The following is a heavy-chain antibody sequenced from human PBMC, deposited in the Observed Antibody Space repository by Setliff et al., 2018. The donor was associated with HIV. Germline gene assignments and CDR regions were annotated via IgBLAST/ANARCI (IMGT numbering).Heavy chain of an antibody. CDR3: ARGLSFYDPGGFDY. Sequence: SETLSLTCTVSGGSISSYYWSWIRQPPGKGLEWIGYIHTSGSTNYNPSLKSRVTISVDTSKNQFSLKLSSVTAADTAVYYCARGLSFYDPGGFDYWGQGTLVTVSS. CDR1: GGSISSYY. J-gene: IGHJ4*02. CDR2: IHTSGST. V-gene: IGHV4-4*09. D-gene: IGHD3-22*01.